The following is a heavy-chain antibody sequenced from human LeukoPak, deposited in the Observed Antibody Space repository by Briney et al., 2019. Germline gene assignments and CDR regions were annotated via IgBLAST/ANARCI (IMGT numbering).Heavy chain of an antibody. D-gene: IGHD3-10*01. Sequence: GGSLRISCAASGFTFSSYSMNWVRQAPGKGLEWVSSISSSSSYIYYADSVKGRFTVSRDNAKNSLYLQMNSLRAEDTAVYYCARDREGLLWFGGQGTLVTVSS. CDR1: GFTFSSYS. V-gene: IGHV3-21*01. J-gene: IGHJ4*02. CDR3: ARDREGLLWF. CDR2: ISSSSSYI.